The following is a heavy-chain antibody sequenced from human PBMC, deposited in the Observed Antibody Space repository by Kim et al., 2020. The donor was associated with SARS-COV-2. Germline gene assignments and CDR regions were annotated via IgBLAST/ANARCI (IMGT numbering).Heavy chain of an antibody. CDR2: NNHRGST. V-gene: IGHV4-4*02. Sequence: SETLSLTCAVSGSSISSHNWWNWVRQSPGKGLEWIGQNNHRGSTNYNPSLKSRVTISVDKSKNDFSLNLNSLTAADTAVYYCARGYAAVGPFDFWGQG. D-gene: IGHD6-13*01. CDR3: ARGYAAVGPFDF. J-gene: IGHJ4*02. CDR1: GSSISSHNW.